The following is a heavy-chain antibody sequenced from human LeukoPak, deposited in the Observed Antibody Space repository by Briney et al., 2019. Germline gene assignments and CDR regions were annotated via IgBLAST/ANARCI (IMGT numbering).Heavy chain of an antibody. J-gene: IGHJ4*02. Sequence: ASVKVSCKASGYTFTSYDINWVRQATGQGLEWMGWINPNSGGTNYAQKFQGRVTMTRDTSISTAYMELSRLRSDDTAVYYCARESRDGYFDYWGQGTLVTVSS. D-gene: IGHD5-24*01. CDR3: ARESRDGYFDY. CDR1: GYTFTSYD. V-gene: IGHV1-2*02. CDR2: INPNSGGT.